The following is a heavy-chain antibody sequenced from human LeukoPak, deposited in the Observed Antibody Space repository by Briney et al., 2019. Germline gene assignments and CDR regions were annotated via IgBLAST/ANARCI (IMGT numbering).Heavy chain of an antibody. Sequence: ASVKVSCKASGYTFTSYGISWVRQAPGQGLEWMGWISAYNGNTNYAQKLRGRVTMTTDTSTSTAYMELRSLRSDDTAVYYCARTYYDSSGYYSGNWFDPWGQGTLVTVSS. CDR2: ISAYNGNT. CDR1: GYTFTSYG. V-gene: IGHV1-18*01. CDR3: ARTYYDSSGYYSGNWFDP. D-gene: IGHD3-22*01. J-gene: IGHJ5*02.